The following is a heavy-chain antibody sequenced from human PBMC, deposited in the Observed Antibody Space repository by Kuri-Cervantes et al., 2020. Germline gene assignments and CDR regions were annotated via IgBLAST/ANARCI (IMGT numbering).Heavy chain of an antibody. D-gene: IGHD5-12*01. CDR1: GFTFSSYS. V-gene: IGHV3-48*01. CDR3: ARLPYSGDDYFDY. CDR2: ISSSSSAI. Sequence: GESLKISCAASGFTFSSYSMNWVRQAPGKGLEWVSYISSSSSAIYYADSVKGRFTISRDNAKNSLYLQMNSLRAEDTAVYYCARLPYSGDDYFDYWGQGTLVTVSS. J-gene: IGHJ4*02.